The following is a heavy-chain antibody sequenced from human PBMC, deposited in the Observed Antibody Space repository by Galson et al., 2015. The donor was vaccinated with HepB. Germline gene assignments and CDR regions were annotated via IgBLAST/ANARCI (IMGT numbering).Heavy chain of an antibody. CDR3: ARVAASDYGDHAHFDY. V-gene: IGHV3-11*06. D-gene: IGHD4-17*01. CDR2: ISSSAIYT. J-gene: IGHJ4*02. CDR1: GFTFGDYY. Sequence: SLRLSCAASGFTFGDYYMSWIRQAPGKGLERVSYISSSAIYTNYADSVKGRFTISRDNAKNSLHIQMNSLRAEDTAVYYCARVAASDYGDHAHFDYWGQGTLVTVSS.